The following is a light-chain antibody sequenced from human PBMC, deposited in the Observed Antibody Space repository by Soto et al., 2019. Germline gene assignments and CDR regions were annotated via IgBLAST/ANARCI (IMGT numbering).Light chain of an antibody. CDR2: DAF. V-gene: IGKV1-5*01. CDR1: QSISSW. CDR3: QQYNSYPGT. Sequence: DIQMTQSPSTLSASVGDRVTITCRASQSISSWLAWYQQKPGKAPKLLIYDAFSLASGVPSRFSGSGSGTDFTRTISSLQPDDFATDYCQQYNSYPGTFGQGTKVDIK. J-gene: IGKJ1*01.